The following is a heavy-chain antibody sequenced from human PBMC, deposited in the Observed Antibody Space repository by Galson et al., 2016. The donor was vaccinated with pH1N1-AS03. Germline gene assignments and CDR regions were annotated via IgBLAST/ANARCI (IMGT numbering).Heavy chain of an antibody. D-gene: IGHD3/OR15-3a*01. Sequence: SLRLSCAASGFTFSDYWMHWVRQAPGKGLVWVSGITSDGSTPTYADSVQGRFTISRDNAKNTLYLQMSSPRVEDTAVYFCARGRFLDWFPDDYWGQGTLVTVSS. CDR1: GFTFSDYW. J-gene: IGHJ4*02. CDR2: ITSDGSTP. CDR3: ARGRFLDWFPDDY. V-gene: IGHV3-74*03.